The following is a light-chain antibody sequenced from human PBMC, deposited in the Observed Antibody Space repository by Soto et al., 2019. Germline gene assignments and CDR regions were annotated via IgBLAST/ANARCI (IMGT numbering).Light chain of an antibody. Sequence: QSALTQPASVSGSPGQSITISCTGTSSDVGGYNYVSWSQQHPGKAPQLMIYEVSNRPSGVSNRFSGSKSGNTASLTISGLQAEDEADYYCSSYTSSNTYVFGTGTKVTLL. J-gene: IGLJ1*01. CDR1: SSDVGGYNY. V-gene: IGLV2-14*01. CDR2: EVS. CDR3: SSYTSSNTYV.